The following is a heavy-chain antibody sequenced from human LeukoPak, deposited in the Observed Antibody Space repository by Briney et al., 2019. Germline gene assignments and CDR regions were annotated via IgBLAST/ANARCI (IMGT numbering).Heavy chain of an antibody. Sequence: SVKVSCKASRGTFSSYAISWVRQAPGQGLEWMGGIIPMFGTANYAQKFQGRVTITTDESTSTAYMELSSLRSEDTAVYYCARGPELERFDYWGQGTLVTVSS. D-gene: IGHD1-1*01. V-gene: IGHV1-69*05. J-gene: IGHJ4*02. CDR3: ARGPELERFDY. CDR2: IIPMFGTA. CDR1: RGTFSSYA.